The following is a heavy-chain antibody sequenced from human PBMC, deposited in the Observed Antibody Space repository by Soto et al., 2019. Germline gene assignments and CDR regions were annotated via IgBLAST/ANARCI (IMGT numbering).Heavy chain of an antibody. CDR2: IYPGDSDT. V-gene: IGHV5-51*01. CDR1: GYSFTSYW. Sequence: GESLKISCKGSGYSFTSYWIGWVRQMPGKGLEWMGIIYPGDSDTRYSPSFQGQVTISADKSISTAYLQWSSLKASDTAMYYCAGGGGSVLSYDAFDIWGQGTMVTVSS. J-gene: IGHJ3*02. CDR3: AGGGGSVLSYDAFDI. D-gene: IGHD1-26*01.